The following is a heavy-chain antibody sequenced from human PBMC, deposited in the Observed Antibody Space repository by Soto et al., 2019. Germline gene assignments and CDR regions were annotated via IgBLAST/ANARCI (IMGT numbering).Heavy chain of an antibody. V-gene: IGHV4-59*01. CDR3: AREVAGTDYYYYYGMDV. Sequence: QVQLQESGPGLVKPSETLSLTCTVSSGSISSYYWSWIRQPPGKGLEWIGYIYYSGSTNYNPSLKSRVTISVDTSKNQFSLKLSSVTAADTAVYYCAREVAGTDYYYYYGMDVWGQGTTVTVSS. J-gene: IGHJ6*02. D-gene: IGHD6-19*01. CDR2: IYYSGST. CDR1: SGSISSYY.